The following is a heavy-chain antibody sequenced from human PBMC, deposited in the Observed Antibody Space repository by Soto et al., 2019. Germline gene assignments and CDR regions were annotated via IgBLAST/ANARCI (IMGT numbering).Heavy chain of an antibody. J-gene: IGHJ4*02. D-gene: IGHD6-13*01. V-gene: IGHV3-74*01. CDR2: INSDGSST. Sequence: EVQLVESGGGLVQPGGSLRLSCAASGFTFSTFWMHWVRQGPGKGLVWVSRINSDGSSTSYADSVKGRFTISRDNAKKTLYLQMNSLTAEDTAVYYCARDLIGRADWGQGTLLTVSS. CDR1: GFTFSTFW. CDR3: ARDLIGRAD.